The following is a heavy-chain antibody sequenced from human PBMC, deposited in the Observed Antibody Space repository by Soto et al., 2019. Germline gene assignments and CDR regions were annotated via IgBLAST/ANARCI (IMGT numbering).Heavy chain of an antibody. CDR1: GYTFTGYY. CDR2: INPNNGNT. J-gene: IGHJ3*02. V-gene: IGHV1-3*01. CDR3: ASGILTGSGDDAFDI. Sequence: VSVKVSCKASGYTFTGYYMHWVRQAPGQRLEWMGWINPNNGNTNYSQKFQGRVTITRDTSASTAYMELSSLRSEDTAVYYCASGILTGSGDDAFDIWGQGTMVTVSS. D-gene: IGHD3-9*01.